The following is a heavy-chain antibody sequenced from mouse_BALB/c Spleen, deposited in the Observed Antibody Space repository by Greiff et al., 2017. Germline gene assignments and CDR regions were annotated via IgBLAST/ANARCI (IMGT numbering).Heavy chain of an antibody. D-gene: IGHD2-2*01. V-gene: IGHV1-82*01. CDR1: GYAFSSSW. CDR3: SVRGYYDAMDY. J-gene: IGHJ4*01. CDR2: IYPGDGDT. Sequence: QVQLQQSGPELVKPGASVKISCKASGYAFSSSWMNWVKQRPGQGLEWIGRIYPGDGDTNYNGKFKGKATLTADKSSSTAYMQLSSLTSVDSAVYFCSVRGYYDAMDYWGQGTSVTVSS.